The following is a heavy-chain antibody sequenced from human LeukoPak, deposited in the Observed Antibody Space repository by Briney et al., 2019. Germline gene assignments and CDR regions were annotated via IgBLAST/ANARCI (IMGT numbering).Heavy chain of an antibody. CDR3: AKPADTAMGFDY. J-gene: IGHJ4*02. D-gene: IGHD5-18*01. V-gene: IGHV4-34*01. CDR1: GGSFSGYY. Sequence: SETLSLTCAVYGGSFSGYYWSWIRQPPGKGLKWIGEINHSGSTDCNPSLKSRVTISVDTSKNQFSLKLSSVTAADTAVYYCAKPADTAMGFDYWGQGTLVTVSS. CDR2: INHSGST.